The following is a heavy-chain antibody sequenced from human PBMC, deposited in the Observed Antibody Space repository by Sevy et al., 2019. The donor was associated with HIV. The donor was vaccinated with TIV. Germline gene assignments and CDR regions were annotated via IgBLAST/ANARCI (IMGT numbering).Heavy chain of an antibody. D-gene: IGHD6-13*01. CDR3: AKDGSIAAAGGGYYYGMDV. CDR1: GFTFSSYA. V-gene: IGHV3-23*01. J-gene: IGHJ6*02. CDR2: ISGSGGST. Sequence: GGSLRLSCAASGFTFSSYAMSWVRQAPGKGLEWVSAISGSGGSTYCADSVKGRFTISRDNSKNTLYLQMNSLRAEDTAVYYCAKDGSIAAAGGGYYYGMDVWGQGTTVTVSS.